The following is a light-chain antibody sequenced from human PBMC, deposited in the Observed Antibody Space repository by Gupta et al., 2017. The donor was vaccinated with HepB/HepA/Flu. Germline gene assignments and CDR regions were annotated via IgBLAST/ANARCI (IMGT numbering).Light chain of an antibody. CDR3: QQYNNYSWT. CDR1: QSISNL. Sequence: DIQMTQSPSTLSASVGDRVTITCRASQSISNLLDWYQQKPGKAPNLLIYKASSLESGVPSRFSGSGSGTEFTLTISSLQPDDFATYYCQQYNNYSWTFGQGTKVEIK. CDR2: KAS. J-gene: IGKJ1*01. V-gene: IGKV1-5*03.